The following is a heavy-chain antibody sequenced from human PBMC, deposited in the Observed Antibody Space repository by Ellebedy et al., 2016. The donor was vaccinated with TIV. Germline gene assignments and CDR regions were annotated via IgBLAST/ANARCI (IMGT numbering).Heavy chain of an antibody. Sequence: GGSLRLSXAASGFTFSSYWMSWVRQAPGKGLEWVANIKQDGSEKYYVDSVKGRFTISRDNAKNSLYLQMNSLRAEDTAVYYCARDQDDFRVVPAAMYYFDYWGQGTLVTVSS. CDR3: ARDQDDFRVVPAAMYYFDY. V-gene: IGHV3-7*01. CDR2: IKQDGSEK. D-gene: IGHD2-2*01. J-gene: IGHJ4*02. CDR1: GFTFSSYW.